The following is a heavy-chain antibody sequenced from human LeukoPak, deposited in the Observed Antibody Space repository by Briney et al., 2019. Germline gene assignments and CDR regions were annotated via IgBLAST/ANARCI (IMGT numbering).Heavy chain of an antibody. J-gene: IGHJ6*02. D-gene: IGHD2-15*01. CDR3: ARGDCSGGSCSSMDV. V-gene: IGHV3-13*04. CDR1: GFTFSTYD. Sequence: GGSLRLSCAASGFTFSTYDMHWVRQATGKGLEWVSGINTAGNTYYPGSVKGRFTISREDAKNSFYLQMNSLRAGDTAVCYCARGDCSGGSCSSMDVWGQGTTVTVSS. CDR2: INTAGNT.